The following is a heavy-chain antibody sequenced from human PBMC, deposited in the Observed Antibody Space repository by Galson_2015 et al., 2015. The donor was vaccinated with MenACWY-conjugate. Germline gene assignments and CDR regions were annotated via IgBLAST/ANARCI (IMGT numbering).Heavy chain of an antibody. CDR1: GGSTRGYY. CDR2: VYYDGST. V-gene: IGHV4-59*01. Sequence: SETLSLTCTVSGGSTRGYYWSWLRQSPGKGLEWIGYVYYDGSTNYNPSLKSRVTMSQDTSKNQVSLNLTYVTAADTAVYYCARGFMVRGVIAPSMYFDPWGQGTLVTVSS. D-gene: IGHD3-10*01. CDR3: ARGFMVRGVIAPSMYFDP. J-gene: IGHJ5*02.